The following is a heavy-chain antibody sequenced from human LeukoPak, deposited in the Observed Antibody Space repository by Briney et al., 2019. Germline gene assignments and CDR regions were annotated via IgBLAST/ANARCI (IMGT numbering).Heavy chain of an antibody. CDR1: GFTVSSNY. V-gene: IGHV3-53*05. D-gene: IGHD3-10*01. CDR3: ARDRTSAGTFGELAFDGMDV. CDR2: IYSGGST. J-gene: IGHJ6*02. Sequence: GGSLRLSCAASGFTVSSNYMSWVRQAPGKGLEWVSVIYSGGSTYYADSVKGRFTISRDNSKNTLYLQMNSLRAEDTAVYYCARDRTSAGTFGELAFDGMDVWGQGTTVTASS.